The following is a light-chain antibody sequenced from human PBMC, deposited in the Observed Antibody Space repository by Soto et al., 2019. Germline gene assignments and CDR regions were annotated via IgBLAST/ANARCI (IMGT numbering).Light chain of an antibody. Sequence: QPVLTQPPSASRTPGQRVTVSCSGSSSNIGSNTVNWYQQLPGTAPKLLIYSNNQRPSGVPDRFSGSKSGTSASLAISGLLSEDDADYYCAAWDDSLNGVVFGGGTKLTVL. CDR1: SSNIGSNT. V-gene: IGLV1-44*01. J-gene: IGLJ2*01. CDR2: SNN. CDR3: AAWDDSLNGVV.